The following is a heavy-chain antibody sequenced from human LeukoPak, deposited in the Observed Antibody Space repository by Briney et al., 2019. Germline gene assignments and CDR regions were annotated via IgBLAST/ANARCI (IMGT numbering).Heavy chain of an antibody. J-gene: IGHJ4*02. D-gene: IGHD1-14*01. CDR3: AKERQTGDHFPSDH. V-gene: IGHV3-23*01. CDR2: INGRGIT. CDR1: GFTFSSYT. Sequence: GGSLRLSCTASGFTFSSYTMSWVRQAPGEGLEWLSAINGRGITYYAGSVKGRFTISRDNSENTFYLQMNSLPFDDTAVFFWAKERQTGDHFPSDHWGQGTLVT.